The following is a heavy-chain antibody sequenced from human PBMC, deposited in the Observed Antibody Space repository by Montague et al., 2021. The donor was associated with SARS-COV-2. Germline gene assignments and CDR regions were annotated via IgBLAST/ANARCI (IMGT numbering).Heavy chain of an antibody. CDR2: IYTSGST. J-gene: IGHJ6*03. V-gene: IGHV4-61*02. Sequence: TLSLTCTVSGGSISSGSYYWSWIRQPAGKGLEWIGRIYTSGSTNYNPSLKSRVTIPVDTSKNQFSLKLSSVTAADTAVYYCARSSGGYCSSTSCYAYYYYYMDVWGKGTTVTVSS. D-gene: IGHD2-2*01. CDR1: GGSISSGSYY. CDR3: ARSSGGYCSSTSCYAYYYYYMDV.